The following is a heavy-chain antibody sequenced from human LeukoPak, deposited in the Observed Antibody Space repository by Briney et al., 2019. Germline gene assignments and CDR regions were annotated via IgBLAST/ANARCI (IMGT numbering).Heavy chain of an antibody. CDR1: GYTFTSYD. D-gene: IGHD2-15*01. CDR3: ARGLWGGYCSGGSCLGFDP. CDR2: MNPNSGNT. Sequence: ASVKVSCKASGYTFTSYDINWVRQATGQGLEWMGWMNPNSGNTGYAQKFQGRVTMTRNTSISTAYMELSSLRSEDTAVYYCARGLWGGYCSGGSCLGFDPWVQGTLVTVSS. V-gene: IGHV1-8*01. J-gene: IGHJ5*02.